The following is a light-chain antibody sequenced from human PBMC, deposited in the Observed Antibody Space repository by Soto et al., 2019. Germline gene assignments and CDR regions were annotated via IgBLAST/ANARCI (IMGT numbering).Light chain of an antibody. CDR3: QRYNTVPWT. J-gene: IGKJ1*01. Sequence: DIQMTQSPSSLSAFVGDRVTITCRASLAISNYLAWYQQEPGKAPNLLIYGASTLQSGVPSRFAGSGSGTEFSLTITSLQPEDVATDYCQRYNTVPWTFGQGTKVEIK. CDR1: LAISNY. CDR2: GAS. V-gene: IGKV1-27*01.